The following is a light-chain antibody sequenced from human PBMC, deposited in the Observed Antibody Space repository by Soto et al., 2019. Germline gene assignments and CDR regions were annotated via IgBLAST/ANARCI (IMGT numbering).Light chain of an antibody. V-gene: IGKV4-1*01. Sequence: DIVMTQSPDSLAVSLGERATINCKSSQSVLYSSNNKNYLAWYQQIPGQPPKLLIYWASTRESGVPDRFSGSGSGTDFTLTIXSLQAEDVAVYYCQQYYSTPRTFGQGTKVEIK. CDR3: QQYYSTPRT. J-gene: IGKJ1*01. CDR2: WAS. CDR1: QSVLYSSNNKNY.